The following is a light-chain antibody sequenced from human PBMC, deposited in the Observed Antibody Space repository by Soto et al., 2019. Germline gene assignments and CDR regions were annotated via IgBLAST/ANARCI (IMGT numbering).Light chain of an antibody. CDR1: SSNIGAAYD. J-gene: IGLJ3*02. V-gene: IGLV1-40*01. CDR3: QSYDSSLSGWV. Sequence: QPVLTQPPSVSGAPGQKVTISCTRSSSNIGAAYDVHWYQHLPRTAPKLLIYGNNNRPSGVPDRFSGSKSGTSASLAITGLQAEDEADYYCQSYDSSLSGWVFGGGTKLTVL. CDR2: GNN.